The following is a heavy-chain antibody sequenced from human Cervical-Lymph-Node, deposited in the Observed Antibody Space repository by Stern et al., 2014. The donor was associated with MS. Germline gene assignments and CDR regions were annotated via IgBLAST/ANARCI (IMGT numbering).Heavy chain of an antibody. CDR3: ARDSTGSNYFDY. Sequence: EVQLVESGGGLIQPGGSLRLSCAASGFTVSSNYMRWVRQAPGQGLEWVSFIYSGGSTSYADSRKERFTISRANSKNTLYLQMNSLRAEDTAVYYCARDSTGSNYFDYWGQGTLVTVSS. CDR2: IYSGGST. D-gene: IGHD3-9*01. J-gene: IGHJ4*02. V-gene: IGHV3-53*01. CDR1: GFTVSSNY.